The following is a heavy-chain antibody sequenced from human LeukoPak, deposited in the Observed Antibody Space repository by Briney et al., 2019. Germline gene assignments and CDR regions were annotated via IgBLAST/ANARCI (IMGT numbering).Heavy chain of an antibody. Sequence: GGSLRLSCAVSGFTFSSYWMSWVRQAPGKGLEWVANIKQDGSEKNYVDSVKGRFTISRDNAKNSLYLQMNSLRAEDTAVYYCARFISLGAWGQGTLITVSS. CDR2: IKQDGSEK. J-gene: IGHJ5*02. D-gene: IGHD3-16*01. CDR3: ARFISLGA. V-gene: IGHV3-7*01. CDR1: GFTFSSYW.